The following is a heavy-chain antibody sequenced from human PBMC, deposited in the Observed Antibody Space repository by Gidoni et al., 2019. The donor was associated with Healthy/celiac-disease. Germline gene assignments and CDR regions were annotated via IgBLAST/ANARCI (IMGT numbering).Heavy chain of an antibody. CDR2: FVPEDGET. D-gene: IGHD3-10*01. CDR3: ATDLNAGSTVGHWFDP. CDR1: GYTLTELS. Sequence: QVQLVQTGAEVKKPGASVKVSCKVSGYTLTELSMHWVRQAPGKGLEWMGGFVPEDGETIYAQKFQGRVTMTEDTSTDTAYMELSSLRSEDTAVYYCATDLNAGSTVGHWFDPWGQGTLVTVSS. J-gene: IGHJ5*02. V-gene: IGHV1-24*01.